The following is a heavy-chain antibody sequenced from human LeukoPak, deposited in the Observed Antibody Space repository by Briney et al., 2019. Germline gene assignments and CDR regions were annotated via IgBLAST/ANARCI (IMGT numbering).Heavy chain of an antibody. V-gene: IGHV1-2*02. CDR3: AAGAYYYDSSGYLSVDVDY. J-gene: IGHJ4*02. CDR1: GYTFTGYY. Sequence: ASVKVSCKASGYTFTGYYMHWVRQAPGQGLEWMGWINPNSGGTNYAQKFQGRVTMTRDTSISTAYMELSRLRSDDTAVYYCAAGAYYYDSSGYLSVDVDYWGQGTLVTVSS. D-gene: IGHD3-22*01. CDR2: INPNSGGT.